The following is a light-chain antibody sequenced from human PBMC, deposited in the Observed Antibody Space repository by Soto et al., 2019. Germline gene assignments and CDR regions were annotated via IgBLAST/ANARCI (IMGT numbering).Light chain of an antibody. CDR2: EVS. V-gene: IGLV2-8*01. CDR3: SSYAGYNNYV. CDR1: SRDVGGYDY. Sequence: QSVLTQPPSASGSPGQSVTISCTGTSRDVGGYDYVSWYQQHPGKAPKVMIYEVSKRPSGVPNRFSGSKSGNTASLTVSGLQAEDEADYYCSSYAGYNNYVFGSGTKVTVL. J-gene: IGLJ1*01.